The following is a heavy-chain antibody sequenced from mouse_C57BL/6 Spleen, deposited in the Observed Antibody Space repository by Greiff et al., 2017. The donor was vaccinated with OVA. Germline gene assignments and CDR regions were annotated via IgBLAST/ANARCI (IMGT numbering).Heavy chain of an antibody. Sequence: VQLQQSGPELVKPGASVKISCKASGYTFTDYYMNWVKQSHGKSLEWIGDINPNNGGTSYNQKFKGKATLTVEKSSSTAYMELRSLTSEDSAVYYCARGGSSEAWFAYWGQGTLVTVSA. CDR2: INPNNGGT. J-gene: IGHJ3*01. D-gene: IGHD3-2*02. V-gene: IGHV1-26*01. CDR1: GYTFTDYY. CDR3: ARGGSSEAWFAY.